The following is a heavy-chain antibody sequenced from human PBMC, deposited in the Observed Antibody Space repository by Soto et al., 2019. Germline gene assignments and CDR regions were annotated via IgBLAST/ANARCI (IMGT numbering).Heavy chain of an antibody. CDR2: ISAYNGNT. Sequence: QVXLVQSGAEVKKPGASVKVSCKASGYTFTSYGISWVRQAPGQGLEWMGWISAYNGNTNYAQKLQGXXTXTTDTXXXXXXXXXXXXXXXXXXXXXXXXGRDCXGGSCYLNWFDPWGQGTLVTVSS. CDR1: GYTFTSYG. D-gene: IGHD2-15*01. J-gene: IGHJ5*02. V-gene: IGHV1-18*01. CDR3: XXGRDCXGGSCYLNWFDP.